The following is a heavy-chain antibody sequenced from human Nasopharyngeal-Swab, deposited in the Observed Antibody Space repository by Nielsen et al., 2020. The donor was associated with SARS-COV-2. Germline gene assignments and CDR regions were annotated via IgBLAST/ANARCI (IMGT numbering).Heavy chain of an antibody. CDR3: ARRPYSHSAGYHYHMDV. CDR1: GGSFSDYS. J-gene: IGHJ6*03. CDR2: INHIGST. D-gene: IGHD4-11*01. Sequence: SETLSLTCAVYGGSFSDYSWSWIRQPPGKGLECIGEINHIGSTNYSPSLKSRVTISAHTSKNQVSLKLRSVTAAETAVYYCARRPYSHSAGYHYHMDVWGTGTTVTVS. V-gene: IGHV4-34*01.